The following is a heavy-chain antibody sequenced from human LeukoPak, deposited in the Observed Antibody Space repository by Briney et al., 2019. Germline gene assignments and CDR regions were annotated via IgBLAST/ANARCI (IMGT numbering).Heavy chain of an antibody. CDR2: ISYDGSNK. D-gene: IGHD4-17*01. CDR3: ARGSDYGDYPSHPY. CDR1: GFTFSSYA. J-gene: IGHJ4*02. V-gene: IGHV3-30-3*01. Sequence: GRSLRLSCAASGFTFSSYAMHWVRQAPGKGLEWVAVISYDGSNKYYADSVKGRFTISRDNAKNSLYLQMNSLRAEDTAVYYCARGSDYGDYPSHPYWGQGTLVTVSS.